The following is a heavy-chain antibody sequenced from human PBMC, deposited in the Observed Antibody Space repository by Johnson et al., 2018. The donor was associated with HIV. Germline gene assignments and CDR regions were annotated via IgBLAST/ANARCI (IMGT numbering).Heavy chain of an antibody. D-gene: IGHD3-22*01. CDR3: ARGDSSGEAFDI. CDR2: ISYDGSNK. CDR1: GFTFSDYA. J-gene: IGHJ3*02. Sequence: QVQLVESGGGVVQPGRSLRLSCAASGFTFSDYAMHWVRQAPGKGLEWVAVISYDGSNKYYADSVKGRFTISRDNSKNTLYLQMNSLRAEDTAVYYCARGDSSGEAFDIWGQGTMVTVSS. V-gene: IGHV3-30*14.